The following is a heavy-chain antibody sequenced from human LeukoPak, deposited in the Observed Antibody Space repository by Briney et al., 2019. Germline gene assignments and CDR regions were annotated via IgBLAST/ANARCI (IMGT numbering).Heavy chain of an antibody. CDR1: GFTFSIYN. Sequence: GGSLRLFCAAAGFTFSIYNMNWVRQAPGKGLEWVSHISKDSGDKHYVDSVKGRFTISRDNAKNSLYLQMSSLRDEDTAVYYCARDFRGNYSIDYWGQGTLVTVSS. J-gene: IGHJ4*02. CDR2: ISKDSGDK. CDR3: ARDFRGNYSIDY. D-gene: IGHD1-26*01. V-gene: IGHV3-48*02.